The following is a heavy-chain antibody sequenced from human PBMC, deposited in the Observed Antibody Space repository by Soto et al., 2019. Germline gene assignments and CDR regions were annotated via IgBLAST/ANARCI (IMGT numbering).Heavy chain of an antibody. D-gene: IGHD3-10*01. CDR2: IIPIFGTA. V-gene: IGHV1-69*01. CDR3: AAQKLPDQAQKYGMDV. CDR1: GGTFSSYA. J-gene: IGHJ6*02. Sequence: QVQLVQSGAEVKKPGSSVKVSCKASGGTFSSYAISWVRQAPGQGLEWMGGIIPIFGTANYAQKFQGRVTITADESTSTAYMELSSLRSEDTAVYYCAAQKLPDQAQKYGMDVWGQGTTVTVSS.